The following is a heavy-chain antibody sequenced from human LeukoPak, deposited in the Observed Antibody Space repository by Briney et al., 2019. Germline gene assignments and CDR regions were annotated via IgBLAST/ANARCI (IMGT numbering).Heavy chain of an antibody. CDR2: IHYSGST. Sequence: SETLSLTCTVSGGSISSYYWSWIRQPPGKGLEWIGYIHYSGSTNYNPSLKSRVTISVDTSKNQFSLKLSSVTAADTAVYYCVREVYDSSGYPMHNWFDPWGQGTLVTVSS. D-gene: IGHD3-22*01. J-gene: IGHJ5*02. V-gene: IGHV4-59*01. CDR1: GGSISSYY. CDR3: VREVYDSSGYPMHNWFDP.